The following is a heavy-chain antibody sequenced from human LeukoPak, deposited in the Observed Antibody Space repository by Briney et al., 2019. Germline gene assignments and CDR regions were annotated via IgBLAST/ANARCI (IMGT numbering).Heavy chain of an antibody. J-gene: IGHJ3*02. V-gene: IGHV3-21*01. Sequence: GGSLRLSCAASGFTFSSYSMNWVRQAPGKGLEWVSSISSSSSYIYYADSVKGRFTISRDNSKNTLYLQMNSLRAEDTAVYYCAKDEPSSTSTDAFDIWGQGTMDTVSS. CDR3: AKDEPSSTSTDAFDI. D-gene: IGHD2-2*01. CDR2: ISSSSSYI. CDR1: GFTFSSYS.